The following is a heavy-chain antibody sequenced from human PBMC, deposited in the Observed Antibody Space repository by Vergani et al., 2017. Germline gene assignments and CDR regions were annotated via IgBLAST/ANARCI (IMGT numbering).Heavy chain of an antibody. CDR2: ISSSSSYI. D-gene: IGHD3-22*01. Sequence: EVQLVESGGGLVKPGGSLRLSCAASGFTFSSYSMNWVRQAPGKGLEWVSSISSSSSYIYYADSVKGRFTISRDNAKNSLYLQMNSLRAEDTAVYYCAGDRHYYDSSGYWDWFDPWGQGTLVTVSS. CDR1: GFTFSSYS. V-gene: IGHV3-21*01. J-gene: IGHJ5*02. CDR3: AGDRHYYDSSGYWDWFDP.